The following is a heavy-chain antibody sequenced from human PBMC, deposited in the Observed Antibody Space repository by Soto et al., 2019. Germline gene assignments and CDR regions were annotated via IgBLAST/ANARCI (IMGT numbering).Heavy chain of an antibody. CDR3: EREGDSGFEYDYYCGMDV. CDR1: GFPFNAYS. Sequence: EVQLVESGGGLVKPGGSLRLSCAASGFPFNAYSMNWVRQAPGKGLEWISSISSSPSYIYYADSAKGRFTISRDNAKNALFLQMKSGRAEETAVDDGEREGDSGFEYDYYCGMDVWGQGTTVTVSS. CDR2: ISSSPSYI. D-gene: IGHD5-12*01. J-gene: IGHJ6*02. V-gene: IGHV3-21*01.